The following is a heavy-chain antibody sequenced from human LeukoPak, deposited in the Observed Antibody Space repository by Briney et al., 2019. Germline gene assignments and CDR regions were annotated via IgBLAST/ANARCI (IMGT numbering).Heavy chain of an antibody. J-gene: IGHJ4*02. D-gene: IGHD3-10*01. CDR2: INYSGST. V-gene: IGHV4-34*01. CDR3: ARGRRSWFGETYRLDY. Sequence: SETLSLTCAVYGGSFSGYYWSWIRQPPGKGLEWIGEINYSGSTNYNPSLKSRVTISLDTSKNQFSLKLSSVTAADTAVYYCARGRRSWFGETYRLDYWGQGTLVTVSS. CDR1: GGSFSGYY.